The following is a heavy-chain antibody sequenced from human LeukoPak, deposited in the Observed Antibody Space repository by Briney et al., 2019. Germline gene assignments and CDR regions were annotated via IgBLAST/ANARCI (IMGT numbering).Heavy chain of an antibody. CDR2: ISWNSGSI. J-gene: IGHJ4*02. V-gene: IGHV3-9*01. CDR1: GFTFDDYA. Sequence: AGGSLRLSCAASGFTFDDYAMHWGRQAPGKGLEWVSGISWNSGSIGYADSVKGRFTISRDNAKNSLYLQMNSLRAEDTALYYCAKDRYDSSGYYFDYWGQGTLVTVSS. CDR3: AKDRYDSSGYYFDY. D-gene: IGHD3-22*01.